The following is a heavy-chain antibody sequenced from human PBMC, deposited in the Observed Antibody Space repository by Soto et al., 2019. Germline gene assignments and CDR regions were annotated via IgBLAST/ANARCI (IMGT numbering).Heavy chain of an antibody. Sequence: ASVKVSCKASGYTFTGYYMHWVRQAPGQGLEWMGWINPNSGGTNYAQKFQGWVTVARDTSISTAYMELSRLRSDDTAVYYCARDRGRGDSSSLDMDVWGQGTTVTVSS. CDR2: INPNSGGT. J-gene: IGHJ6*02. V-gene: IGHV1-2*04. D-gene: IGHD6-13*01. CDR1: GYTFTGYY. CDR3: ARDRGRGDSSSLDMDV.